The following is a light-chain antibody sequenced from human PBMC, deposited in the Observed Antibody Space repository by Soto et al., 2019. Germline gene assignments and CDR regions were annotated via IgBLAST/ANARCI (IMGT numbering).Light chain of an antibody. CDR2: DAS. CDR3: QQRSNWPST. J-gene: IGKJ4*01. CDR1: QSVSSY. V-gene: IGKV3-11*01. Sequence: EIVLTQSPATLSLSPGERAALSCRASQSVSSYLAWYQQKPGQAPRLLIYDASKRATGIPARFSGSGSGTVFPLTISSLEPEDFAVYFCQQRSNWPSTFGGGTKVEL.